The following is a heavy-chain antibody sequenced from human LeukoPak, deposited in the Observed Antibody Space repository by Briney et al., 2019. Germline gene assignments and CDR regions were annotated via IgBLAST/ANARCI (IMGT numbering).Heavy chain of an antibody. V-gene: IGHV3-23*01. Sequence: PGGSLRLSCAASGFTFSSYSMNWVRQAPGKGLEWVSAISGSGGSTYYADSVKGRFTISRDNSKNTLYLQMNSLRAEDTAVYYCAKVTGTPLWFDPWGQGTLVTVSS. J-gene: IGHJ5*02. CDR3: AKVTGTPLWFDP. D-gene: IGHD1-14*01. CDR1: GFTFSSYS. CDR2: ISGSGGST.